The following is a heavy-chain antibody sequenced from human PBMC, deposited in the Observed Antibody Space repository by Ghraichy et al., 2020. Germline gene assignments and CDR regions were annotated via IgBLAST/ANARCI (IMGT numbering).Heavy chain of an antibody. CDR3: ARRSDYYDTTRYYGY. Sequence: GESLNISCKGSGYSFTNYWIGWVRQMPGKGLEWMGIIYPGDSDTRYSPSFQGQVTISADKSISTAYLQWSSLKASDTAMYYCARRSDYYDTTRYYGYWGQGTLVTVSS. CDR1: GYSFTNYW. D-gene: IGHD3-22*01. V-gene: IGHV5-51*01. CDR2: IYPGDSDT. J-gene: IGHJ4*02.